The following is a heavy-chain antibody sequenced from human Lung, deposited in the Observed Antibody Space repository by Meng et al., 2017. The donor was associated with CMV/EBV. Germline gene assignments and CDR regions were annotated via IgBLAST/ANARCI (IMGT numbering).Heavy chain of an antibody. CDR3: ARLTGTVDVHWFDY. V-gene: IGHV4-34*01. J-gene: IGHJ5*01. Sequence: SQXXSLTXAVYGGSFSGSYWHWIRQPPGMGLEWIGEIDVTGRTKYSPSLNSRVTILIDTSKKQFSLELSSVTAADTAVYYCARLTGTVDVHWFDYWGQGTXVTVSS. D-gene: IGHD1-7*01. CDR1: GGSFSGSY. CDR2: IDVTGRT.